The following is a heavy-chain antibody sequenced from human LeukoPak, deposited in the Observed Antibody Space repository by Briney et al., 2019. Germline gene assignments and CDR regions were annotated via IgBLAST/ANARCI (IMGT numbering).Heavy chain of an antibody. J-gene: IGHJ4*02. Sequence: TGGSLRLSCAASGFTFSSYGMRWVRQAPGKGLEWVAVIWYDGSNKYYADSVKGRFTISRDNSKNTLYLQMNSLRAEDTAVYYCAREDYGDYTPTFDYWGQGTLVTVSS. CDR2: IWYDGSNK. CDR3: AREDYGDYTPTFDY. CDR1: GFTFSSYG. D-gene: IGHD4-17*01. V-gene: IGHV3-33*01.